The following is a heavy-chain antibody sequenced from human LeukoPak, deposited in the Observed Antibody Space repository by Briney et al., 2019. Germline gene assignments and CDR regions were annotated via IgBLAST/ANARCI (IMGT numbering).Heavy chain of an antibody. D-gene: IGHD5-24*01. CDR3: ARLIEVATIGY. Sequence: GESLQISCQGSGYSFTRYWIGWVRQMPGKGMEWMGIIYPGDSDTRYSPSFQGQVTISADKSISTAYLQWSSLKASDTAMYYCARLIEVATIGYWGQGTLVTVSS. V-gene: IGHV5-51*01. CDR2: IYPGDSDT. CDR1: GYSFTRYW. J-gene: IGHJ4*02.